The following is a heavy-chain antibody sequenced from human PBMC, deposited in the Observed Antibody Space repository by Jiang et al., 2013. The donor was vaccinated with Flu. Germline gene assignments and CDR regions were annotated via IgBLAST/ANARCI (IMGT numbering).Heavy chain of an antibody. CDR2: IWYDGSDK. J-gene: IGHJ4*02. CDR3: ARDGPRISGTTRGIDY. V-gene: IGHV3-33*01. CDR1: GFTFSSYG. D-gene: IGHD1-7*01. Sequence: VQLVESGGGVVQPGRSLRLSCAASGFTFSSYGMHWVRQAPGKGLEWVAVIWYDGSDKYYADSVKGRFTISRDNSKNTLYLQMNSLRVEDTAVYYCARDGPRISGTTRGIDYWGQGTLVTVSS.